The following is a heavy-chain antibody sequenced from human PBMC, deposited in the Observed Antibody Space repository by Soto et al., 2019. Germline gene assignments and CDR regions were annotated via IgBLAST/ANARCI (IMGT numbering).Heavy chain of an antibody. Sequence: ASVKVSCKAAGGTFSSYAISWVRQAPGQGLEWMGGIIPIFGTANYAQKFQGRVTITADESTSTAYMELSSLRSEDTAVYYCAIKSGGGMATLHYSYGMHVWCQGTTVSLS. V-gene: IGHV1-69*13. J-gene: IGHJ6*02. CDR2: IIPIFGTA. CDR1: GGTFSSYA. CDR3: AIKSGGGMATLHYSYGMHV. D-gene: IGHD5-12*01.